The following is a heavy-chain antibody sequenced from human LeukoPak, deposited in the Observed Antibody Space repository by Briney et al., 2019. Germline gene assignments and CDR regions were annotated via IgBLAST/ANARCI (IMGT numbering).Heavy chain of an antibody. CDR1: GYSFTNYW. Sequence: GESLKISCKGSGYSFTNYWIGWVRQMPGKGLEWMGIIYPGDSDTRYSPSFQGQVTISADKSISTAYLQWSSLKASDTAMYYCARQAGHSSSGAEAFDIWGQGTVVTVSS. CDR3: ARQAGHSSSGAEAFDI. J-gene: IGHJ3*02. D-gene: IGHD6-13*01. V-gene: IGHV5-51*01. CDR2: IYPGDSDT.